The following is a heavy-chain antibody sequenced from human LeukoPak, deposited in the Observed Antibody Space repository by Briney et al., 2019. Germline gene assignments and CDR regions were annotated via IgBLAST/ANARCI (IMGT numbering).Heavy chain of an antibody. CDR2: INPNSGGT. D-gene: IGHD2-15*01. J-gene: IGHJ4*02. V-gene: IGHV1-2*02. CDR1: GYTFTAYY. Sequence: ASVKVSCKASGYTFTAYYMHWVRRAPGQGLEWMGWINPNSGGTNYAQKFQGRVTMTRDTSISTAYMELSRLRSDDTAVYYCARATSTAATDGRDSYWGQGTLVTVSS. CDR3: ARATSTAATDGRDSY.